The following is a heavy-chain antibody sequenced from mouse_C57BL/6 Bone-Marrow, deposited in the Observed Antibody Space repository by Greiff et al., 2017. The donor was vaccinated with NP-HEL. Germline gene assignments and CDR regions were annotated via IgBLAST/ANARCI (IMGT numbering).Heavy chain of an antibody. CDR3: ARWHSGY. CDR2: IYPGSGNT. CDR1: GYSFTSYY. J-gene: IGHJ2*01. Sequence: VQLQQSGPGMVKPGASVKISCKASGYSFTSYYIHWVKQRPGQGLEWIGWIYPGSGNTKYNEKFKGKATLPADTSSSTAYMQLSSLTSEDSAVYYCARWHSGYWGQGTTLTVSS. V-gene: IGHV1-66*01.